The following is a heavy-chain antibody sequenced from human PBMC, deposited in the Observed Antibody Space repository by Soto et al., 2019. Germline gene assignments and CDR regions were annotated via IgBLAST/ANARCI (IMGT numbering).Heavy chain of an antibody. Sequence: ASVKVSCKASGYTFTTYYMHWVRQAPGQGLEWMGTIIPSGGSTSYAQKFQGRVTMTRDTSTSTAYMELSSLTSEDTDVYYCARALASSYYCYGRDIYGK. CDR3: ARALASSYYCYGRDI. D-gene: IGHD3-3*02. CDR2: IIPSGGST. CDR1: GYTFTTYY. J-gene: IGHJ6*04. V-gene: IGHV1-46*01.